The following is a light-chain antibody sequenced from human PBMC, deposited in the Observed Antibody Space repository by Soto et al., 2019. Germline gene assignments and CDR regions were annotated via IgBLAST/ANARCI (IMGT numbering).Light chain of an antibody. Sequence: DIPMTQSPSSVSASVGDRVTITCRASQGINSWLAWYQQKPGRAPKLLIYAASILQSGVPSRFSGSGSGTDFTLTITSLQPEDFATYYCHQLNSFPITFGQGTRLEIK. V-gene: IGKV1D-12*01. CDR3: HQLNSFPIT. J-gene: IGKJ5*01. CDR2: AAS. CDR1: QGINSW.